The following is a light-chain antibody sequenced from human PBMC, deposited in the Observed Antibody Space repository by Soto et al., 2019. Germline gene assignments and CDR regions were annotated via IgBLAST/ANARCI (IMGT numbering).Light chain of an antibody. V-gene: IGLV1-44*01. CDR3: GTWDSSLSAGV. J-gene: IGLJ3*02. CDR1: TSNIGSNT. Sequence: QSVLTQPPSASGTPGQSVTISCSGSTSNIGSNTVNWYQQLPGTAPKLLVYSNDQRPSGVPDRFSGSKSGTSATLGITGLQTGDEADYYCGTWDSSLSAGVFGGGTKLTVL. CDR2: SND.